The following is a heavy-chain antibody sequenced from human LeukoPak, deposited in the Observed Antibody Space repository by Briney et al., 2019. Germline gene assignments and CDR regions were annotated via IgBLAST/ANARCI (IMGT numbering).Heavy chain of an antibody. Sequence: GGSLRLSCAASGFTFSSYGMQWVRQAPGKGLEWVAVISHDGTVQHYADSVKGRFTISRDNSDNTLYLRMNSLRDEDTAMYYCAKASSSDYYLDYWGQGTLVTVSS. V-gene: IGHV3-30*18. CDR1: GFTFSSYG. J-gene: IGHJ4*02. D-gene: IGHD6-6*01. CDR3: AKASSSDYYLDY. CDR2: ISHDGTVQ.